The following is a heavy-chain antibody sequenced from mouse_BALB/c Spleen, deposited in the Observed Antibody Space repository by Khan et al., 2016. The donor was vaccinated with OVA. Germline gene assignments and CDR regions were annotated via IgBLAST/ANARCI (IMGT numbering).Heavy chain of an antibody. Sequence: VQLQESGAELVKPGASVKLSCKTSGYTFTSYWIQWVKQRPGQGLGWIGEIFPGTGTTYYNENFKGKATLTIDTSSTTAYMLLSSLTSEDSAVYFCARGYFGNYEFAYWGQGTLVTVSS. CDR1: GYTFTSYW. V-gene: IGHV1S132*01. CDR2: IFPGTGTT. J-gene: IGHJ3*01. CDR3: ARGYFGNYEFAY. D-gene: IGHD2-1*01.